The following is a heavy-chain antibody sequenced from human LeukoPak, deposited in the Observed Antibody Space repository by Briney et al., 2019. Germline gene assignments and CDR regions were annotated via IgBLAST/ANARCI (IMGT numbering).Heavy chain of an antibody. CDR1: GFTVSNNY. V-gene: IGHV3-53*01. CDR3: ARGTVTSSPPYYYGMDV. Sequence: GGSLRLSCAASGFTVSNNYMSWVRQSPGKGLEWVSTVYAGGSTYYADSVEGRFTSSRDTSKNTLYLQVNSLRGEDTAVYFCARGTVTSSPPYYYGMDVWGQGTTVTVSS. D-gene: IGHD4-17*01. CDR2: VYAGGST. J-gene: IGHJ6*02.